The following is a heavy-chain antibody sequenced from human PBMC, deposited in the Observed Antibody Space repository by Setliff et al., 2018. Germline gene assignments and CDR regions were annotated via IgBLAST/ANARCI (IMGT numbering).Heavy chain of an antibody. J-gene: IGHJ3*02. CDR3: AHRPKMGSDGFYSAFDM. CDR2: IYYDDDR. V-gene: IGHV2-5*02. CDR1: GFSLTTNGVG. Sequence: GSGPTLVNPTQTLTLTCTFSGFSLTTNGVGVGWIRQPPGKALEWLALIYYDDDRRYNPSVKNRLTITKDTSKNQVVLTMTNVDPVDTATYYCAHRPKMGSDGFYSAFDMWGQGTMVTVSS. D-gene: IGHD2-15*01.